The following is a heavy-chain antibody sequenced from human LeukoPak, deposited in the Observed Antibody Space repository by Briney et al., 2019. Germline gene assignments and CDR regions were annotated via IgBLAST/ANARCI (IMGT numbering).Heavy chain of an antibody. V-gene: IGHV3-30-3*01. J-gene: IGHJ6*03. CDR1: GFTFSSYA. Sequence: PGGSLRLSCAASGFTFSSYAMHWVRQAPGKGLGWVAVISYDGSNKYYADSVKGRFTISRDNSKNTLYLQMNSLRAEDTAVYYCARDPPPPDDCSSTSCFYYYYYYMDVWGKGTTVTVSS. CDR3: ARDPPPPDDCSSTSCFYYYYYYMDV. CDR2: ISYDGSNK. D-gene: IGHD2-2*01.